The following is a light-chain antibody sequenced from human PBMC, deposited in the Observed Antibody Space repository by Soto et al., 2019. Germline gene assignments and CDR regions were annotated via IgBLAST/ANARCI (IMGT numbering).Light chain of an antibody. V-gene: IGLV1-47*01. CDR1: SSNIGSNY. CDR2: RNN. Sequence: QSVLTQPPSASGTPGQRVTISCSGSSSNIGSNYVYWYQQLPGTAPKLLIYRNNQRPSGVPDRFSGSKSGTSASLAISGLRSEDEAEYYCVAWDDSLSGPVFGGGTKLTVL. CDR3: VAWDDSLSGPV. J-gene: IGLJ2*01.